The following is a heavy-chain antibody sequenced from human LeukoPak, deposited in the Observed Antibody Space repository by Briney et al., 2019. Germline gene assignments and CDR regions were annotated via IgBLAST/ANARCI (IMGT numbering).Heavy chain of an antibody. CDR1: GFTFSRYS. Sequence: GGSLRLSCAASGFTFSRYSMNWVRQAPGKGLEWVSSISTSSLYIYNADSVKGRFTISRDNAKNSLYLQMNSLRAEDTAVYYCARDRGVAPQLWTDLDHWGQGTLVTVSS. CDR3: ARDRGVAPQLWTDLDH. J-gene: IGHJ4*02. V-gene: IGHV3-21*01. CDR2: ISTSSLYI. D-gene: IGHD5-18*01.